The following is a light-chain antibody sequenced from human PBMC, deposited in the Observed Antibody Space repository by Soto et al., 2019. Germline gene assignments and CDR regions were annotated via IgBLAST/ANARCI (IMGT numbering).Light chain of an antibody. J-gene: IGLJ3*02. Sequence: QSALTQPASVSGSPGQSITISCTGTSSNVGGYNYVSWFQQHPGKAPKLLIYGDSNRPSGISNRFSGSKSANTASLTISGLQAEDEADYYCSSYTSDSTWVFGGGTKVTVL. V-gene: IGLV2-14*01. CDR2: GDS. CDR3: SSYTSDSTWV. CDR1: SSNVGGYNY.